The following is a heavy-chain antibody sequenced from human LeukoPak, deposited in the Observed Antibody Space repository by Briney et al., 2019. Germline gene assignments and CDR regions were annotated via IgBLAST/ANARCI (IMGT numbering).Heavy chain of an antibody. CDR2: IYSGTI. Sequence: GGSLRLSCTVSGFTVSSNSMSWVRQAPGKGLGWVSFIYSGTIHYSDSVKGRFTISRDNAKNSLYVQMDSLRAEDTAVYYCARDRWLQSQRYFDYWGQGILVTVSS. D-gene: IGHD5-24*01. CDR3: ARDRWLQSQRYFDY. J-gene: IGHJ4*02. V-gene: IGHV3-53*01. CDR1: GFTVSSNS.